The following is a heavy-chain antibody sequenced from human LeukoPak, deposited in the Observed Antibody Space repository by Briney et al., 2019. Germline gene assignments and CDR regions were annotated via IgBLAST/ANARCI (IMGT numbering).Heavy chain of an antibody. Sequence: PSETLSLTCTVSGGSISSYYWSWIRQPPGKGLEWIGYIYYSGSTNYNPSLKSRVTISVDTSKNQFSLKLSSVTAAYTAVYYCARVIGRAAAGYYFDYWGQGTLVTVSS. CDR2: IYYSGST. D-gene: IGHD6-13*01. CDR1: GGSISSYY. J-gene: IGHJ4*02. V-gene: IGHV4-59*01. CDR3: ARVIGRAAAGYYFDY.